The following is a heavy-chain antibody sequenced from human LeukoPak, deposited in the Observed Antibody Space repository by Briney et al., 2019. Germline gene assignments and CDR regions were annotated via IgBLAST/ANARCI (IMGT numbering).Heavy chain of an antibody. J-gene: IGHJ4*02. D-gene: IGHD3-22*01. CDR2: IIPIFGTA. Sequence: SVKVSCKASGGTFSSYAISWVRQAPGQGLEWMGGIIPIFGTANYAQKFQGRVTITADKSTSTAYMELSSLRSEDTAVYYCEFYDSSGYYYAFDYRGQGTLVTVSS. V-gene: IGHV1-69*06. CDR1: GGTFSSYA. CDR3: EFYDSSGYYYAFDY.